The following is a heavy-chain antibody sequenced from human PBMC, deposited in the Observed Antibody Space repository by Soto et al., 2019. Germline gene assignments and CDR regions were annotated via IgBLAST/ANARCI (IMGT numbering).Heavy chain of an antibody. J-gene: IGHJ4*02. CDR3: ARDWEYYDFWSGSLDFDY. Sequence: QVQLVQSGAEVKKPGASVKVSCKASGYTFTSYGISWVRQAPGQGLEWMGWISAYNGKTNYAQKLQRRGTMTTDTSTSTAYMELRSLRSDETAVYYCARDWEYYDFWSGSLDFDYWGQGPLVTVSS. V-gene: IGHV1-18*01. CDR2: ISAYNGKT. D-gene: IGHD3-3*01. CDR1: GYTFTSYG.